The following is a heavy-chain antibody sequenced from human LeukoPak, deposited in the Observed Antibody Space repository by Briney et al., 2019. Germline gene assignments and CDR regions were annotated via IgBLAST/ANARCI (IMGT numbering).Heavy chain of an antibody. CDR1: GDSISSGGYS. D-gene: IGHD6-6*01. V-gene: IGHV4-30-4*07. CDR2: IHDSGST. Sequence: PSETLSLTCAVSGDSISSGGYSWSWIRQTPGKGLEWIAYIHDSGSTYNNPSLKSRLSISIDTSKNQLSLNLKSVTAADTAIYYCAREGLAARRGAFDIWGQGTVVSVSS. J-gene: IGHJ3*02. CDR3: AREGLAARRGAFDI.